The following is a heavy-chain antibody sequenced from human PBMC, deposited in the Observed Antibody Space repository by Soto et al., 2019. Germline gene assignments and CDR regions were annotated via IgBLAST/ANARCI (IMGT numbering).Heavy chain of an antibody. J-gene: IGHJ6*02. Sequence: HPGGSLRLSCAASGFTFSSYVMHWVRQAPGKGLEWVAVILYDGIKKYYADSVKGRFTISRDNSKNTLYLQMSSLRAEDTALYYCVKDGSSGWPYFDDMDVWGQGTTVTVSS. D-gene: IGHD6-19*01. V-gene: IGHV3-30*18. CDR2: ILYDGIKK. CDR1: GFTFSSYV. CDR3: VKDGSSGWPYFDDMDV.